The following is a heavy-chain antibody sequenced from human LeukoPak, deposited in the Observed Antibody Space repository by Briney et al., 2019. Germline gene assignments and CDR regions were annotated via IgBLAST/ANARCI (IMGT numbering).Heavy chain of an antibody. D-gene: IGHD6-25*01. CDR3: ARQAARAFDY. CDR1: GGSISTFY. J-gene: IGHJ4*02. CDR2: VYTTGST. V-gene: IGHV4-4*09. Sequence: PSETLSLTCTVSGGSISTFYWSWIRQPPGKGLEWIGYVYTTGSTKYNPSLKSQVAISVDTSKNHFSLKLNSVTAADTAVYYCARQAARAFDYWGQGTLVTVSS.